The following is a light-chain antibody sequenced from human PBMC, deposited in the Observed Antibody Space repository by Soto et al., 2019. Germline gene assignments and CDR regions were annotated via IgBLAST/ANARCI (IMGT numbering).Light chain of an antibody. CDR2: DAS. Sequence: DIQMTQSPSTLSASVGDRVTITCRASQSISSWLAWYQQKPGKAPKLLIYDASSLESGVPSRFSGSGSGTEFTLPISSLQPDDFATYCCQQARTFGQGTKVEIK. CDR3: QQART. J-gene: IGKJ1*01. V-gene: IGKV1-5*01. CDR1: QSISSW.